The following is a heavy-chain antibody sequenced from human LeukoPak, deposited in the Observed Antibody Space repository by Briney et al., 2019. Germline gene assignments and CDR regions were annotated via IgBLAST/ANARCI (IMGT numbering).Heavy chain of an antibody. CDR1: GFTFSSYA. V-gene: IGHV3-30*04. D-gene: IGHD3-10*01. CDR2: TSYDGGNK. Sequence: PGRSLRLSCAASGFTFSSYAIHWVRQAPGKGLEWVAVTSYDGGNKYYGDSVKGRFTISRDNSKNTLYLQMNSLRVEDTAIYYCAKDRIVISFGDVSKHWGQGTLVTVSS. CDR3: AKDRIVISFGDVSKH. J-gene: IGHJ1*01.